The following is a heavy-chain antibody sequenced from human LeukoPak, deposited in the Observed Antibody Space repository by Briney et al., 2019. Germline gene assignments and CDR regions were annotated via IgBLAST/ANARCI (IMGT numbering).Heavy chain of an antibody. V-gene: IGHV3-21*01. Sequence: GGSLRLSCAASGFTFSSYSMNWVRQAPGKGLEWVSSISSSSSYIYYADSVKGRFTISRDNAKNSLYLQMNSLRAEDTAVYYCARYCSSTSCSSYYYYYMAVWGKGTTLTVSS. CDR3: ARYCSSTSCSSYYYYYMAV. D-gene: IGHD2-2*01. CDR1: GFTFSSYS. J-gene: IGHJ6*03. CDR2: ISSSSSYI.